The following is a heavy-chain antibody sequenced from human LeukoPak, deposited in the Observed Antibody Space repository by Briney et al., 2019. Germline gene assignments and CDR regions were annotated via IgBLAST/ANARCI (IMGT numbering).Heavy chain of an antibody. CDR3: ASPALGQVTMKP. V-gene: IGHV3-21*01. Sequence: GGSLSLSCAASGFTFSSYSMHWVRQAPGKGLEWVSPISDSSTYIYYADSVKGRFTISRDNAKNSLYLRMNSLRAEDTAMYYCASPALGQVTMKPWGQGTLVTVSS. D-gene: IGHD3-22*01. CDR2: ISDSSTYI. CDR1: GFTFSSYS. J-gene: IGHJ5*02.